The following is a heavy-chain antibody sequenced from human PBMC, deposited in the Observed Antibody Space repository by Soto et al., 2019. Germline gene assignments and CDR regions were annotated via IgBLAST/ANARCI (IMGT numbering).Heavy chain of an antibody. Sequence: GGSLRLSCAASGFTFDYYAMRWVRQAPGKGLEWVSGISWNSGSIGYADSVKGRFTISRDNAKNSLYLQMNSLRAEDTALYYCAKDAHGDYVGWFDPWGQGTLVTVSS. D-gene: IGHD4-17*01. V-gene: IGHV3-9*01. CDR3: AKDAHGDYVGWFDP. J-gene: IGHJ5*02. CDR2: ISWNSGSI. CDR1: GFTFDYYA.